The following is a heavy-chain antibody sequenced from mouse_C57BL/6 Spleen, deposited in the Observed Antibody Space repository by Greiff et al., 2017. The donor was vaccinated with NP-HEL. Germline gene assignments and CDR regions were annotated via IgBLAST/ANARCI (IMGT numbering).Heavy chain of an antibody. J-gene: IGHJ4*01. CDR1: GYAFSSYW. Sequence: VQLQQSGAELVKPGASVKISCKASGYAFSSYWMNWVKQRPGKGLEWIGQIYPGDGDTNYNGKFKGKATLTADKSSSTAYMQLSSLTSEDSAVYFCASYSSGSYAMDYWGQGTSVTVSS. CDR3: ASYSSGSYAMDY. V-gene: IGHV1-80*01. D-gene: IGHD3-2*02. CDR2: IYPGDGDT.